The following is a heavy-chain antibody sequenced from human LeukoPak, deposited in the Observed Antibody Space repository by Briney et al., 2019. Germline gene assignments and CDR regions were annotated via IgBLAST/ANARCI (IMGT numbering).Heavy chain of an antibody. V-gene: IGHV1-69*04. Sequence: SVKVSCKASGGTFSSYAISRVRQAPGQGLEWMGRIIPILGIENYAQRFQGRVTITADESTSTAYMELSSLRSEDTAVYCCASQKGDLNPVDYWGQGTLVTVSS. J-gene: IGHJ4*02. CDR1: GGTFSSYA. CDR2: IIPILGIE. D-gene: IGHD1-14*01. CDR3: ASQKGDLNPVDY.